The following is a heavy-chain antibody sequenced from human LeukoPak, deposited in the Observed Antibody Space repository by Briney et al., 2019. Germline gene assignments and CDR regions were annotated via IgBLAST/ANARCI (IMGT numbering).Heavy chain of an antibody. D-gene: IGHD5-18*01. V-gene: IGHV3-33*01. CDR2: IWYDGSNK. J-gene: IGHJ4*02. CDR3: ARGKQLWLQDY. CDR1: GFTFSSYG. Sequence: GGSLRLSCAASGFTFSSYGMHWVRQAPGKGLEWVAVIWYDGSNKYYADSVKGRFTISRGNSKNTLYLQMNSLRAEDTAVYYCARGKQLWLQDYWGQGTLVTVSS.